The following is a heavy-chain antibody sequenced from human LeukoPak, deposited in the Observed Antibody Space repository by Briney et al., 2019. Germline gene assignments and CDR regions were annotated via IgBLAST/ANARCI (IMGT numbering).Heavy chain of an antibody. V-gene: IGHV3-30*01. Sequence: GRSLRLSCAASGFTFSSYAMHWVRQAPGKGLEWVAIISYDGSNKYYADSVKGRFTISRDNSKNTLYLQMNSLRAEDTAVYYCARDWGEDGYNGPFDYWGQGTLVTVSS. J-gene: IGHJ4*02. CDR2: ISYDGSNK. D-gene: IGHD5-24*01. CDR3: ARDWGEDGYNGPFDY. CDR1: GFTFSSYA.